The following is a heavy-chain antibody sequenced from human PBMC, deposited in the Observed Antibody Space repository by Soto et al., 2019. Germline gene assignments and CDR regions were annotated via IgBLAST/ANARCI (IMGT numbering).Heavy chain of an antibody. V-gene: IGHV4-59*01. CDR1: GGSISSYD. J-gene: IGHJ4*02. D-gene: IGHD5-18*01. CDR3: ARDRGTAMVTVFEY. Sequence: PSETLSLTGTVSGGSISSYDCSWIRQPPWKGLEWIGYIYYSGSTNYNPSLKSRVTVSVDTSKNQFSLKLSSVTAADTAVYYCARDRGTAMVTVFEYWGQGTLFTVCS. CDR2: IYYSGST.